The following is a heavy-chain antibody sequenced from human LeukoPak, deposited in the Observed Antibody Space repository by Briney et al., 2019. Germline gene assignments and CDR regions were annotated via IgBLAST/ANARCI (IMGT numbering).Heavy chain of an antibody. Sequence: ASVKVSCKAFGYTFTSNYMHWVRQAPGQGPEWMGVISPSGGSTTYAQKFQGRVTITRNTSISTAYMELSSLRSEDTAVYYCARGAERGYWGQGTLVTVSS. J-gene: IGHJ4*02. D-gene: IGHD1-1*01. V-gene: IGHV1-46*01. CDR1: GYTFTSNY. CDR2: ISPSGGST. CDR3: ARGAERGY.